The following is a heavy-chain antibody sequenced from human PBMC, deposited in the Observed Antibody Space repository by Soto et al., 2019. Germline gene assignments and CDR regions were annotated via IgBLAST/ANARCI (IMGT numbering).Heavy chain of an antibody. CDR3: ARALYCSGGSCYPPLDY. CDR1: GFTFSSYS. CDR2: ISSSSSYI. J-gene: IGHJ4*02. Sequence: EVQLVESGGGLVKPGGSLRLSCAASGFTFSSYSMNWVRQAPGKGLEWVSSISSSSSYIYYADSVKGRFTISRDNAKNSLYLQMNSLRAEDTAVYYCARALYCSGGSCYPPLDYWGQGSLVTVSS. D-gene: IGHD2-15*01. V-gene: IGHV3-21*01.